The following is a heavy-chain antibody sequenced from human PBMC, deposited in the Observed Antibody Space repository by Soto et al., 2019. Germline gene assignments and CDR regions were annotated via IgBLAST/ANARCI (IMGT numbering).Heavy chain of an antibody. J-gene: IGHJ5*02. D-gene: IGHD2-2*01. CDR2: ISLYSDGT. CDR3: ARVVPGAEAWFGP. CDR1: GYTFSNYG. V-gene: IGHV1-18*01. Sequence: ASVKVSCNTSGYTFSNYGITWVRQAPGQPLECLGWISLYSDGTNYAQKFQGRVSMTTDTSTTTAYMELRSLRSDDTAVYYCARVVPGAEAWFGPWGQGPLVTVSS.